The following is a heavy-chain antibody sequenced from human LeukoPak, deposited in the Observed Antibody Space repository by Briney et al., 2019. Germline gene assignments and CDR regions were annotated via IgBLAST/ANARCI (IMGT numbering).Heavy chain of an antibody. CDR2: IYYSGST. Sequence: SETLSLTCTVSGGSISSYYWSWLRQPPGKGREWIGYIYYSGSTNYKPSLKSRVTILVDTSKNQFSLKLSSVTAADTAVYYCASTDSSGYLFDYWGQGTLVTVSS. CDR1: GGSISSYY. J-gene: IGHJ4*02. V-gene: IGHV4-59*12. CDR3: ASTDSSGYLFDY. D-gene: IGHD3-22*01.